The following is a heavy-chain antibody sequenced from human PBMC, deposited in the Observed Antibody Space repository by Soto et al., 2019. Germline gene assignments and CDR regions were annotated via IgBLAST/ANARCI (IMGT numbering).Heavy chain of an antibody. CDR2: FVPVFGSA. CDR3: VREDDTTGSYSWFDP. CDR1: GAAFNTIT. Sequence: QVQLVQSGAEVKKPGSSVRVSCKASGAAFNTITINWVRQAPGQGLEWMGGFVPVFGSATYAQKFQGRVAITADASTSTFYMELSRLNSEDTALYYCVREDDTTGSYSWFDPCGQGTLVTVSS. D-gene: IGHD3-9*01. J-gene: IGHJ5*02. V-gene: IGHV1-69*01.